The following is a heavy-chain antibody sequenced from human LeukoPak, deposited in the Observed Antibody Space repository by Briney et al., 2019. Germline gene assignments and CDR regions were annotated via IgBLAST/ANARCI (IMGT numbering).Heavy chain of an antibody. D-gene: IGHD2-15*01. Sequence: QPGGSLRLSCAASGFTFSSYEMNWVRQAPGKGLERVSYISSSGSTIYYADSVKGRFTISRDNAKNSLYLQMNSLRAEDTALYYCAKDVEATYYYYYMDVWGKGTTVTISS. CDR3: AKDVEATYYYYYMDV. J-gene: IGHJ6*03. CDR2: ISSSGSTI. CDR1: GFTFSSYE. V-gene: IGHV3-48*03.